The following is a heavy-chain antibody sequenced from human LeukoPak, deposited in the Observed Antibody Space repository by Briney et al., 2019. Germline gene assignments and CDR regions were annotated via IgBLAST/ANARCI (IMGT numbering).Heavy chain of an antibody. CDR2: IYHSGST. J-gene: IGHJ4*02. V-gene: IGHV4-59*12. Sequence: SETLSLTCTVSGGSISSYYRSWIRQPPGKGLEWIGYIYHSGSTYYNPSLKSRVTISVDRSKNQFSLKLSSVTAADTAVYYCARAILAVAGTRNYFDYWGQGTLVTVSS. CDR1: GGSISSYY. D-gene: IGHD6-19*01. CDR3: ARAILAVAGTRNYFDY.